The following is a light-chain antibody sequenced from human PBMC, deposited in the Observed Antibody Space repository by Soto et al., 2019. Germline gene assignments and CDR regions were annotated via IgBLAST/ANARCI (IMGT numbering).Light chain of an antibody. CDR2: LAS. V-gene: IGKV1-39*01. CDR3: QQSYSTPPT. CDR1: QTISSW. Sequence: DIQMTQSPSTLSGSVGDRVTITCRASQTISSWLAWYQQKPGKAPKLLIYLASTLQSGVPSRFSGSRSGTDFTLSISSLHPEDFATYYCQQSYSTPPTFGQGTKVDIK. J-gene: IGKJ1*01.